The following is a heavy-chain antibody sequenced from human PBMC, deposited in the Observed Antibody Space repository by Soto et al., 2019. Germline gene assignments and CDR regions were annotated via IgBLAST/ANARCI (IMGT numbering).Heavy chain of an antibody. CDR2: INHSGST. V-gene: IGHV4-34*01. CDR3: ARRRLRYNWNHTNDY. CDR1: GGSFSGYY. J-gene: IGHJ4*02. D-gene: IGHD1-20*01. Sequence: QVQLQQWGAGLLKPSETLSLTCAVYGGSFSGYYWSWIRQPPGKGLEWIGEINHSGSTNYNPSLKSRVTISVDTSKNQFSLKLGSVTAADTAVYYCARRRLRYNWNHTNDYWGQGTLVTVSS.